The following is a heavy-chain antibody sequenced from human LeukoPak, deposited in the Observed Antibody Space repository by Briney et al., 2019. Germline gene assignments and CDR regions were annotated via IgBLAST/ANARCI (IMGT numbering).Heavy chain of an antibody. J-gene: IGHJ4*02. CDR2: IIPIFGTA. CDR3: ARGSIRGDYTPSFDY. D-gene: IGHD4-11*01. V-gene: IGHV1-69*05. Sequence: SVKVSCKASGYTFTGYYMHWVRQAPGQGLEWMGGIIPIFGTANYAQKFQGRVTITTDESTSTAYMELSSLRSEDTAVYYCARGSIRGDYTPSFDYWGQGTLVTVSS. CDR1: GYTFTGYY.